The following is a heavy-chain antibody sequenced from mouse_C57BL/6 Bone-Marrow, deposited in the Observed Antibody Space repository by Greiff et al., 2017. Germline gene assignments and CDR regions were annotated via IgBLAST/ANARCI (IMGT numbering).Heavy chain of an antibody. V-gene: IGHV1-7*01. CDR1: GYTFTSYW. Sequence: QVQLQQSGAELAKPGASVKLSCKASGYTFTSYWMHWVNQRPGQGLEWIGYINPSSGYTKNNQKFKEKATLTADKSYSTAYMQLISLTYEDSAVYYCARSSLAWFAYWGQGTLVTVSA. CDR2: INPSSGYT. J-gene: IGHJ3*01. CDR3: ARSSLAWFAY. D-gene: IGHD4-1*01.